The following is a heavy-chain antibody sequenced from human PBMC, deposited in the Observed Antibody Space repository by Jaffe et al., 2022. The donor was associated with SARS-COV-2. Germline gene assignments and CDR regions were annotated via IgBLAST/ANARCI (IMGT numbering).Heavy chain of an antibody. Sequence: QITLKESGPTLVKPTQTLTLTCTFSGFSFATDTVAVGWIRQPPGKALEFLTLIYWDGAERYNPSLKSRLSITQGTSKNQVVLTMTNMGPLDTGTYYCAHLNSFNFYDTNGDYVDSFYFDNWGRGTLVTVSS. CDR2: IYWDGAE. D-gene: IGHD3-22*01. CDR3: AHLNSFNFYDTNGDYVDSFYFDN. CDR1: GFSFATDTVA. V-gene: IGHV2-5*02. J-gene: IGHJ4*02.